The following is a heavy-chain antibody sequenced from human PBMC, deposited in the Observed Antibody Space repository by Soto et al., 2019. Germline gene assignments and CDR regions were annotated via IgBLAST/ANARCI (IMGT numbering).Heavy chain of an antibody. CDR2: IIPLCGTP. Sequence: QVLLMQSGAEVKKPGSSVKVSCTSSGGPFSSYGISWVRQVPGQGLEWLGGIIPLCGTPSYARKFQDRLTISADESTTTAYMELSSLTSEDTAMYFCARDGTIQMANFDFWGQGTLVTVSS. V-gene: IGHV1-69*01. CDR3: ARDGTIQMANFDF. D-gene: IGHD1-1*01. J-gene: IGHJ4*02. CDR1: GGPFSSYG.